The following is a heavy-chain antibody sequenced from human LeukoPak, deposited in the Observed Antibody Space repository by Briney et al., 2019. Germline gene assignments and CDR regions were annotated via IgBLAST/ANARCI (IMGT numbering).Heavy chain of an antibody. V-gene: IGHV5-51*01. J-gene: IGHJ4*02. CDR3: ARQPIVGATYFDY. Sequence: GESLKISCKVSGYSFTSHWIGWVRQLPGKGLEWMGIIYPGDSDTRYSPSFQGQVTISVGKSTRTAYLRWSSLKASDTATYYCARQPIVGATYFDYWGQGTLVTVSS. CDR2: IYPGDSDT. CDR1: GYSFTSHW. D-gene: IGHD1-26*01.